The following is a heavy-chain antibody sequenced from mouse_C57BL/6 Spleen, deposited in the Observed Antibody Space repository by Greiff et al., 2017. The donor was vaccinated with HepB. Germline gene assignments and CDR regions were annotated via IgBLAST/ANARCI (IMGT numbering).Heavy chain of an antibody. Sequence: QVHVKQSGAELVKPGASVKLSCKASGYTFTEYTIHWVKQRSGQGLEWIGWFYPGSGSIKYNEKFKDKATLTADKSSSTVYMELSRLTSEDSAVYFCARHESYYGSWDYWGQGTTLTVSS. D-gene: IGHD1-1*01. CDR2: FYPGSGSI. CDR3: ARHESYYGSWDY. V-gene: IGHV1-62-2*01. J-gene: IGHJ2*01. CDR1: GYTFTEYT.